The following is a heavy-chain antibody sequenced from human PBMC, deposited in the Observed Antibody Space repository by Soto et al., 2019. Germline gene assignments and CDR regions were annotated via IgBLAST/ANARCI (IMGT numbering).Heavy chain of an antibody. Sequence: QVQLQESGPGLEKPSETLSLTCTVSGGSISSYYWSWIRQPPGKGLEWIGYIYYSGSTNYNPSLKSRVTISVDTSKNQFSLKLSSVTAADTAVYYCARFAGPLDYWGQGTLVTVSS. CDR2: IYYSGST. V-gene: IGHV4-59*01. J-gene: IGHJ4*02. CDR1: GGSISSYY. CDR3: ARFAGPLDY.